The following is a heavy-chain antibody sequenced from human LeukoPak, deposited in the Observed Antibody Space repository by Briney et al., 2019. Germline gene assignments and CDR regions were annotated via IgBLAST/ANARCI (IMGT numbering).Heavy chain of an antibody. D-gene: IGHD2-15*01. J-gene: IGHJ5*02. CDR1: GVSISSSSHY. CDR2: IYHSGTT. CDR3: AGSFIVQGYHFDP. V-gene: IGHV4-39*01. Sequence: SETLSLTCSVSGVSISSSSHYWVWIRQSPGRGLEWIGNIYHSGTTYRNPSLKSRVTMSVDISRNQFSLNLSSVTAADTAVYYCAGSFIVQGYHFDPWGQGTVVTVSS.